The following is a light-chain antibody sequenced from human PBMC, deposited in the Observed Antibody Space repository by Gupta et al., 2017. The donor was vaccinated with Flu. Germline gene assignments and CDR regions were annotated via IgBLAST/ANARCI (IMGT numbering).Light chain of an antibody. V-gene: IGKV1-39*01. J-gene: IGKJ2*01. Sequence: DIQMTQSPSSLSASVGDRVIITCRASQTIDSYLIWYQQKPGKAPKLLIYSASSLQTGVPSRFIGSGSGTDCTLTISSLQPEDFATDYCQQSNRTPHTFGQGTKLEMK. CDR3: QQSNRTPHT. CDR2: SAS. CDR1: QTIDSY.